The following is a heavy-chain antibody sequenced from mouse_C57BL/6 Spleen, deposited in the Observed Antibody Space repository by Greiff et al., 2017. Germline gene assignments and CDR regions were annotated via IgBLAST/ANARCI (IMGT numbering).Heavy chain of an antibody. J-gene: IGHJ4*01. CDR3: AREQGFYYAMDY. CDR1: GYSITSGYY. V-gene: IGHV3-6*01. CDR2: ISYDGSN. Sequence: EVHLVESGPGLVKPSQSLSLTCSVTGYSITSGYYWYWIRQFPGNKLEWMGYISYDGSNNYNPSLKNRISITRDTSKNQFFLQLNSVTTEDTATYYCAREQGFYYAMDYWGQGTSVTVSS. D-gene: IGHD3-3*01.